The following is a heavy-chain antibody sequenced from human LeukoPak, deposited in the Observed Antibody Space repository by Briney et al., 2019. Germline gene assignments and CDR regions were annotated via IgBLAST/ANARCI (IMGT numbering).Heavy chain of an antibody. CDR1: GFSFRSYG. CDR2: IWNDGSHQ. V-gene: IGHV3-33*01. D-gene: IGHD4-17*01. Sequence: GGPLRLSCSASGFSFRSYGMHWVRQAPGKGLQWVAVIWNDGSHQYYADSEKSRFTISRDNSRNTMYLQMNRLRVEHTGVYYCARDTAEYGDSHFDWWGQGTLVTVYS. CDR3: ARDTAEYGDSHFDW. J-gene: IGHJ4*02.